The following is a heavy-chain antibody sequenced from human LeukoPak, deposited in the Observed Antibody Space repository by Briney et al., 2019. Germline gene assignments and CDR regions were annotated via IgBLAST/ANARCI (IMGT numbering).Heavy chain of an antibody. J-gene: IGHJ5*01. CDR1: GGSFSDYY. V-gene: IGHV4-34*01. D-gene: IGHD3-22*01. Sequence: SETLSLTCAVYGGSFSDYYYNWIRQPPGKGLEWIGEINHSGSTTYKPSLKSRVTISLDTSKNQFSLKLSSVTAADTAVYYCARGRGRGVLITTSRRSFWFDSWGQGTLVTVSS. CDR3: ARGRGRGVLITTSRRSFWFDS. CDR2: INHSGST.